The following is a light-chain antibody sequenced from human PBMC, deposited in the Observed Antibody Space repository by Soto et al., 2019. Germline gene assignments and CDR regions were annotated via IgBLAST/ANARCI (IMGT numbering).Light chain of an antibody. CDR1: SSDIGAYNF. CDR2: GVS. V-gene: IGLV2-8*01. Sequence: QSALTQPPSASGSPGQSVSISCTGTSSDIGAYNFVSWYQQHPGKAPRLMIYGVSKRPSGVPDRFSGSKSGNTASLTVSGLQAEDEADYYCSSYTSSSTLEVFGTGTKLTVL. J-gene: IGLJ1*01. CDR3: SSYTSSSTLEV.